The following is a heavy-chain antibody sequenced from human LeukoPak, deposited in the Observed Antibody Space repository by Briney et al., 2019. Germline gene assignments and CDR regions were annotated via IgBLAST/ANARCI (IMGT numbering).Heavy chain of an antibody. J-gene: IGHJ4*02. CDR1: GYTFTSNY. Sequence: ASVKVSCKASGYTFTSNYIHWVRQAPGQGLEWMGMIYPRDGSTSYAQKFQGRVTVPRDTSTSTVHMELSGLRSGDTAVYYCARDQEGFDYWGQGTLVTVSS. CDR3: ARDQEGFDY. CDR2: IYPRDGST. V-gene: IGHV1-46*01.